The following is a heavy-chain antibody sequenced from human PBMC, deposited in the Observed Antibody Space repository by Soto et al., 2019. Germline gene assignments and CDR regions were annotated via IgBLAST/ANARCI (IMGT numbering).Heavy chain of an antibody. J-gene: IGHJ4*02. CDR2: ISSSSSYI. CDR1: GFTFSSYS. D-gene: IGHD3-22*01. Sequence: EVQLVESGGGLVKPGGSLRLSCAASGFTFSSYSMNWVRQAPGKGLEWVSSISSSSSYIYYADSVKGRFTISRDNAKNSLYLQMNSRIVEDTAVYYCARDREDYYYSSFDYWGQGTLVTVSS. V-gene: IGHV3-21*01. CDR3: ARDREDYYYSSFDY.